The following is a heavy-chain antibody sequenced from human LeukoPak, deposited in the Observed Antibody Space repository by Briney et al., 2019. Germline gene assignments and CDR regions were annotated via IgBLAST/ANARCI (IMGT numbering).Heavy chain of an antibody. D-gene: IGHD3-3*01. CDR2: IWYDGSNK. CDR1: GFTFSSYG. CDR3: ARSGIGVVNYYVDY. Sequence: PGGSLRLSCAASGFTFSSYGMHWVRQAPGKGLEWVAVIWYDGSNKYYADSVKGRFTISRDDSKNTLYLQMNSLRAEDTAVYYCARSGIGVVNYYVDYWGQGTLVSVSS. V-gene: IGHV3-33*01. J-gene: IGHJ4*02.